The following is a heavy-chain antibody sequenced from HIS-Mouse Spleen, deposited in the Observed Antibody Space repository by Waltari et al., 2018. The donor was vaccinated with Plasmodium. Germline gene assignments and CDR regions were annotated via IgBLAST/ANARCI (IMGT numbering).Heavy chain of an antibody. J-gene: IGHJ2*01. CDR2: IKQDGSEK. V-gene: IGHV3-7*01. D-gene: IGHD6-13*01. CDR3: ASSWYWYFDL. Sequence: EVQLVASGGGLVQPGGSLRLSCAASDFTFSSYWMSWVGRAPGKGAEWVANIKQDGSEKYYVDSVKGRFTISRDNAKNSLYLQMNSLRAEDTAVYYCASSWYWYFDLWGRGTLVTVSS. CDR1: DFTFSSYW.